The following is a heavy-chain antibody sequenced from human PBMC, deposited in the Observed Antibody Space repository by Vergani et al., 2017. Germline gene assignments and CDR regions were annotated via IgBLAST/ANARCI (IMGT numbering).Heavy chain of an antibody. Sequence: QVQLVQSGAEVKKPGASVKVSCKASGYTFTSYYMHWVRQAPGQGLEWMGWINPNSGGTNYAQKFQGRVTMTRDTSISTAYMELSRLRSDDTAVYYCASPRAPDYLPSVDAFDIWGQGTMVTVSS. D-gene: IGHD2/OR15-2a*01. J-gene: IGHJ3*02. V-gene: IGHV1-2*02. CDR3: ASPRAPDYLPSVDAFDI. CDR2: INPNSGGT. CDR1: GYTFTSYY.